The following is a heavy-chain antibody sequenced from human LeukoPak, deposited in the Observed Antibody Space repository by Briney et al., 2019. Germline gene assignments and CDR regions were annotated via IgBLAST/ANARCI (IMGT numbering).Heavy chain of an antibody. CDR3: ARADCLSSSWCKGPDY. D-gene: IGHD6-13*01. CDR1: GGTFNSYA. Sequence: SVKVSCKASGGTFNSYAISWVRQAPGQGLEWMGRIIPIFGTANYAQKVQGRVTITTDESTSTAYMELSSLRSEDTAVYYCARADCLSSSWCKGPDYWGQGTLVTVSS. CDR2: IIPIFGTA. V-gene: IGHV1-69*05. J-gene: IGHJ4*02.